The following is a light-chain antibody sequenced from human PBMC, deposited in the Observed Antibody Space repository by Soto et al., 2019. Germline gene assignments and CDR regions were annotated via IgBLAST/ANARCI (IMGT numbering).Light chain of an antibody. CDR3: QQYTSYSPVT. CDR1: QSISSW. CDR2: KAS. Sequence: DIQMTQSPSTLSASVGDRVTITCRASQSISSWLAWYQQKPGKAPKLLIYKASSLESGVPSRFSGSGSGTEFTLPISSLQPDDFATYYCQQYTSYSPVTFGQGTKLEIK. J-gene: IGKJ2*01. V-gene: IGKV1-5*03.